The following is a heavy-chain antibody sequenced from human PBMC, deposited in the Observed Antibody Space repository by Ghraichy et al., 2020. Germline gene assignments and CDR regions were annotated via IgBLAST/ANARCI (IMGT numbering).Heavy chain of an antibody. CDR3: ARDLVVISAAHLFDY. CDR1: GFTFSSYW. D-gene: IGHD2-2*01. Sequence: LSLTCAASGFTFSSYWMSWVRQAPGKGLEWVANIKQDGSEKYYVDSVKGRFTIFRDTAKNSLYLQMNSLGAEDTAVYYCARDLVVISAAHLFDYWGQGTLVTVSS. V-gene: IGHV3-7*01. J-gene: IGHJ4*02. CDR2: IKQDGSEK.